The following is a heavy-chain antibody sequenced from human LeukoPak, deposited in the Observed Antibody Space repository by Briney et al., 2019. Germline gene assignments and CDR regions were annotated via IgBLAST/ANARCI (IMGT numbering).Heavy chain of an antibody. CDR3: TRLPEGCSSSSCYYDY. CDR1: GVTFNGSA. J-gene: IGHJ4*02. D-gene: IGHD2-2*01. V-gene: IGHV3-73*01. Sequence: PVGALRLFCSASGVTFNGSAIHLVRQASGKGLGGVGRIRSKTNSYATAYGTSVKGRFTISRDDSQNTAYLLMNSLKIEDTAVYYCTRLPEGCSSSSCYYDYWGQGTLVIVSS. CDR2: IRSKTNSYAT.